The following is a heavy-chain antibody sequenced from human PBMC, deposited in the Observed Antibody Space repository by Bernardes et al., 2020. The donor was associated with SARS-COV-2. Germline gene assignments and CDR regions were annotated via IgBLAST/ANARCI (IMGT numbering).Heavy chain of an antibody. D-gene: IGHD4-17*01. CDR2: INPNSGGT. CDR1: GYTFTGYY. CDR3: ARGGGTTVGHYYYYGMDV. V-gene: IGHV1-2*04. Sequence: ASVQVSCKASGYTFTGYYMHWVRQAPGQGLEWMGWINPNSGGTNYAQKFQGWVTMTRDTSISTAYMELSRLRSDDTAVYYCARGGGTTVGHYYYYGMDVWGQGTTVTVSS. J-gene: IGHJ6*02.